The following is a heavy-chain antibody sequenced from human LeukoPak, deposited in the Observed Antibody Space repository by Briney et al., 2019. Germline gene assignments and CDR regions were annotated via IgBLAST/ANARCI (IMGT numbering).Heavy chain of an antibody. V-gene: IGHV4-30-4*07. CDR2: IYYSGGT. J-gene: IGHJ4*02. D-gene: IGHD2-15*01. CDR3: ARELGGSLGR. CDR1: GGSISSGGYS. Sequence: PSETLSLTCAVSGGSISSGGYSWSWIRQPPGKGLEWIGFIYYSGGTYYNPSLKSRITISLDTSNNQFSLKLSSVTAADTAVYYCARELGGSLGRWGQGTLVTVSS.